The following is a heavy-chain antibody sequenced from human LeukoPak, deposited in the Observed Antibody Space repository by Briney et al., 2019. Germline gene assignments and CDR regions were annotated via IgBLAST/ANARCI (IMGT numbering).Heavy chain of an antibody. CDR1: GYTFTGYY. CDR2: INPNSGGT. V-gene: IGHV1-2*02. J-gene: IGHJ4*02. D-gene: IGHD3-16*01. Sequence: ASVKVSCKASGYTFTGYYMHWVRQAPGQGLEWMGWINPNSGGTSYAQKFQGRVTMTRDTSTSTVYMELSSLRSEDTAVYYCARDMITFGGSFDYWGQGTLVTVSS. CDR3: ARDMITFGGSFDY.